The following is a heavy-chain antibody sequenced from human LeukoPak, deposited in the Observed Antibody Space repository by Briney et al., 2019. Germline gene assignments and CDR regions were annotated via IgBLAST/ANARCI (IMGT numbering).Heavy chain of an antibody. D-gene: IGHD6-19*01. CDR3: ARHYSGWVFDY. J-gene: IGHJ4*02. V-gene: IGHV4-59*08. CDR1: GGSISSYY. CDR2: IYYSGST. Sequence: PSETLSLTCTVSGGSISSYYWSWIRQPPGKGLEWIGYIYYSGSTNHNPSLKSRVTISVDTSKNQFSLKLSSVTAADTAVYYCARHYSGWVFDYWGQGTLVTVSS.